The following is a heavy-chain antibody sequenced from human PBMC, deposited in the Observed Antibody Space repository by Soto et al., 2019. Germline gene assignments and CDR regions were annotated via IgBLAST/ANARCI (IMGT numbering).Heavy chain of an antibody. Sequence: PSETLSLTCSVSGASITSNSYWAWMRQPPGKGLEWIGSIYYTEGTSSNPSLRSRVTMSVDTSNNQFSLRLSSVTAADTAVYYCARSPLSXDYVRQTWREVGDSFDVWGRGTSVTVSS. J-gene: IGHJ3*01. D-gene: IGHD3-10*02. CDR2: IYYTEGT. CDR1: GASITSNSY. V-gene: IGHV4-39*01. CDR3: ARSPLSXDYVRQTWREVGDSFDV.